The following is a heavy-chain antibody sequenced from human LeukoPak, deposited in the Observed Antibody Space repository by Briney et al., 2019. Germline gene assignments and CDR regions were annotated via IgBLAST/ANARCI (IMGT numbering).Heavy chain of an antibody. V-gene: IGHV1-2*02. J-gene: IGHJ6*02. D-gene: IGHD1-26*01. Sequence: GASVKVSCKASGYTFTGYYMHWVRQAPGQGLEWMGWINPNSGGTNYAQKFQGRVTMTRDTSISTAYMELSRLRSDDTAVYYCATPREPANYYYYGMDVWGQGTTVTVSS. CDR2: INPNSGGT. CDR1: GYTFTGYY. CDR3: ATPREPANYYYYGMDV.